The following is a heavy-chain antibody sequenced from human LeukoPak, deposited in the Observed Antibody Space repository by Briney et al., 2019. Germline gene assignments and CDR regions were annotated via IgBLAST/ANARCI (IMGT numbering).Heavy chain of an antibody. CDR2: INPSGGST. Sequence: GASVKVSCKASGYTFTSYYMHWVRQAPGQGLEGMGIINPSGGSTSYAQKFQGRVTMTRDMSTSTVYMELSSLRSEDTAVYYCARESLTQWPNLTSDAFDIWGQGTMVTVSS. CDR1: GYTFTSYY. V-gene: IGHV1-46*01. CDR3: ARESLTQWPNLTSDAFDI. D-gene: IGHD6-19*01. J-gene: IGHJ3*02.